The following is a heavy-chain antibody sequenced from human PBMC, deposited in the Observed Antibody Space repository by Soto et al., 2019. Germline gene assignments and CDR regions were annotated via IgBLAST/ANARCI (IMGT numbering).Heavy chain of an antibody. CDR1: GFTFSIYA. CDR3: AKDRRQWLGKGYYFDS. CDR2: ITGGGGST. J-gene: IGHJ4*02. V-gene: IGHV3-23*01. D-gene: IGHD6-19*01. Sequence: EVQLLESGGGLVQPGGSLRLSCDASGFTFSIYAMSWVRQAPGKGLEWVSIITGGGGSTNYADSVKGRFTISRDNSRNTMFLQMNSLRADDTDVYYCAKDRRQWLGKGYYFDSWGQGTLVTVSS.